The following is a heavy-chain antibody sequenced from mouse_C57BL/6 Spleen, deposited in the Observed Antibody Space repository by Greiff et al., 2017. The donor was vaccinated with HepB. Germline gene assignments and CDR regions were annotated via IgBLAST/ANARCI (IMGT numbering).Heavy chain of an antibody. J-gene: IGHJ2*01. Sequence: DVQLQESGPVLVKPGASVKMSCKASGYTFTDYYMNWVKQSHGKSLEWIGVINPYNGGTSYNQKFKGKATLTVDKSSSTAYMELNSLTSEDSAVYYCARKGYYYGSSYLDYWGQGTTLTVSS. D-gene: IGHD1-1*01. CDR2: INPYNGGT. CDR3: ARKGYYYGSSYLDY. CDR1: GYTFTDYY. V-gene: IGHV1-19*01.